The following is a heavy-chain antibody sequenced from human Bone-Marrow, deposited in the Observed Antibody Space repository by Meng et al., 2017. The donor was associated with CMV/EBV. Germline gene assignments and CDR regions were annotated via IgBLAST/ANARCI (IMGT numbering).Heavy chain of an antibody. CDR3: ASREGGY. Sequence: GGSLRLSCSASGFTFSTYSMNWVRLAPGKGLEWVSSISSSSSYIHYADSVRGRFTISRDNAKNSLYLQMNSLRVEDTAFYYCASREGGYWGQGTLVTVSS. CDR2: ISSSSSYI. J-gene: IGHJ4*01. D-gene: IGHD3-10*01. V-gene: IGHV3-21*06. CDR1: GFTFSTYS.